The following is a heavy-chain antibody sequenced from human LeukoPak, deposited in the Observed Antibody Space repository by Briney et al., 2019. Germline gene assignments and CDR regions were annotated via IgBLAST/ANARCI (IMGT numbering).Heavy chain of an antibody. CDR1: GYTFTGYY. V-gene: IGHV1-69*06. Sequence: GASVKVSCKASGYTFTGYYMHWVRQAPGQGLEWMGRIIPMYGTTNYAQKFQGRVTIIADKSTNTVYMEVSSLRSEDTAVYYCARVLTGTTSAVFMEDQWGQGTLVTVSS. D-gene: IGHD1-1*01. J-gene: IGHJ4*02. CDR2: IIPMYGTT. CDR3: ARVLTGTTSAVFMEDQ.